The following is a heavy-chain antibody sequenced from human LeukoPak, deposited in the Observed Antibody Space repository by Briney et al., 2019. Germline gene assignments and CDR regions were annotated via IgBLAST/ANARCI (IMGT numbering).Heavy chain of an antibody. D-gene: IGHD3-3*01. CDR3: ARVTIFGVVIIPGFDY. CDR2: ISAYNGNT. CDR1: GYTFTSYG. V-gene: IGHV1-18*01. J-gene: IGHJ4*02. Sequence: ASVKVSCKASGYTFTSYGISWVRQAPGQGLEWMVWISAYNGNTNYAQKLQGRVTMTTDTSTSTAYMELRSLRSDDTAVYYCARVTIFGVVIIPGFDYWGQGTLVTVSS.